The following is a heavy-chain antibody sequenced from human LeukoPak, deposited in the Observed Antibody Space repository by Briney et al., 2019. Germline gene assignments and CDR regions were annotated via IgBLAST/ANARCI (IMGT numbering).Heavy chain of an antibody. CDR2: ISGSGGST. CDR3: AKDRGDYQIGLDY. Sequence: HLGGSLRLSCAASGFTFSSYAMSWVRQAPGKGLEWVSAISGSGGSTYYADSVKGRFTISRDNSKNTLYLQMNSPRAEDTAVYYCAKDRGDYQIGLDYWAREPWSPSPQ. D-gene: IGHD4-17*01. CDR1: GFTFSSYA. V-gene: IGHV3-23*01. J-gene: IGHJ4*02.